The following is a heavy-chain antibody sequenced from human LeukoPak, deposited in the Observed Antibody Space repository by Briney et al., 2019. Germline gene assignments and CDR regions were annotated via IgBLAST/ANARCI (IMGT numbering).Heavy chain of an antibody. D-gene: IGHD6-13*01. Sequence: GGSLRLSCAASGFTFSSYEMNWVRQAPGKGLEWVSSISRNAGNIYYADSVKGRFTISRDNAKNSLYLQMNSLRAEDTAVYYCARVGVFSSSWLLYWGQGTLVTVSS. V-gene: IGHV3-48*03. CDR1: GFTFSSYE. J-gene: IGHJ4*02. CDR3: ARVGVFSSSWLLY. CDR2: ISRNAGNI.